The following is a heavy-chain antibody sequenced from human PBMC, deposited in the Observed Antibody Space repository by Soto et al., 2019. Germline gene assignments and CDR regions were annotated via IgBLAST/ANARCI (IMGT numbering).Heavy chain of an antibody. J-gene: IGHJ4*02. CDR3: ATYIFVQGFSS. CDR2: MHANTGNT. CDR1: GNTFTNLD. V-gene: IGHV1-8*01. D-gene: IGHD2-15*01. Sequence: QVQLVQSGSEVKKPGSSVKVSCKASGNTFTNLDLNGVRQAPGQGLDWMGWMHANTGNTGHAQKFQVRVSMTSNTSISTAYMELRSLRAEDTAVYYCATYIFVQGFSSWGQGTLVTVSS.